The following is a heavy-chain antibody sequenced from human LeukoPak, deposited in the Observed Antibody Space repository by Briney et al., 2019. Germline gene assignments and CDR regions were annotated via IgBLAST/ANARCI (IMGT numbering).Heavy chain of an antibody. CDR2: IYYSGST. Sequence: SSETLSLTCTVSGVSISSYYWSWIRQPPGKGLEWFGYIYYSGSTNYNPSLKSRVTISVDTSKNQFSLKLSSVTAADTAVYYCARRGAAAAGTGYYYYGMDVWGQGTTVTVSS. CDR3: ARRGAAAAGTGYYYYGMDV. J-gene: IGHJ6*02. CDR1: GVSISSYY. V-gene: IGHV4-59*08. D-gene: IGHD6-13*01.